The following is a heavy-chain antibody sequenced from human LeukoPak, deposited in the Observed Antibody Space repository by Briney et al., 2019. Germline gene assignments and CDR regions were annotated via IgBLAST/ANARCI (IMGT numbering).Heavy chain of an antibody. CDR3: AREYCSSTSCYNDAFDI. D-gene: IGHD2-2*02. Sequence: GGSLRPSCAASGFTFSSYSMNWVRQAPGKGLECVSSISSSCSYIYYADSVKGRFTISRDNAKNSLYLQMNSLRAEDTAVYYCAREYCSSTSCYNDAFDIWGQGTMVTVSS. J-gene: IGHJ3*02. CDR2: ISSSCSYI. CDR1: GFTFSSYS. V-gene: IGHV3-21*01.